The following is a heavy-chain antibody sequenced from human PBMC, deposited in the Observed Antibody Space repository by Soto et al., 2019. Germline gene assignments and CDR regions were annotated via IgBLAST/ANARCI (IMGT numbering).Heavy chain of an antibody. CDR1: GFTFRNYA. D-gene: IGHD2-15*01. J-gene: IGHJ6*01. CDR3: ARGDREDIAVVIGVRPGEYGVDV. CDR2: IAYDGSNK. V-gene: IGHV3-30-3*01. Sequence: QVQLEESGGGVVQPGRSLRLSCATSGFTFRNYAMHWVRQAPGKGLECAAVIAYDGSNKFYRDYVKGRFTISRDNSQNTLYLQINSLRYEDTAVYYCARGDREDIAVVIGVRPGEYGVDVW.